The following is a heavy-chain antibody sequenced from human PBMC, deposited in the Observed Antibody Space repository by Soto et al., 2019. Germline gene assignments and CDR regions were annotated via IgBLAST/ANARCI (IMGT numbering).Heavy chain of an antibody. J-gene: IGHJ5*02. CDR3: ARELNCSGGSCYSGLGFDP. D-gene: IGHD2-15*01. CDR2: ISAYNGNT. Sequence: ASVKVSCKASGYTFTSYGISWVRQAPGQGLEWMGWISAYNGNTNYAQKLQGRVTMTTDTSTSTAYMELRSLRSDDTAVYYCARELNCSGGSCYSGLGFDPWAREPWSPSPQ. CDR1: GYTFTSYG. V-gene: IGHV1-18*04.